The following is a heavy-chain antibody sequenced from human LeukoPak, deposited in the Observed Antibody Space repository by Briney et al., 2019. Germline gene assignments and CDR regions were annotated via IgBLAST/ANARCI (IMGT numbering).Heavy chain of an antibody. CDR2: IYSGGST. J-gene: IGHJ4*02. CDR3: ARDPRDLGYCSSTTCYS. CDR1: GFTVSSNY. D-gene: IGHD2-2*02. Sequence: PGGSLRLSCAASGFTVSSNYMNWVRQASGKGLEWVSVIYSGGSTYYADSVKGRFTISRDNSKNTLYLQMNSLRAEDTAVYYCARDPRDLGYCSSTTCYSWGQGTLVTVSS. V-gene: IGHV3-53*01.